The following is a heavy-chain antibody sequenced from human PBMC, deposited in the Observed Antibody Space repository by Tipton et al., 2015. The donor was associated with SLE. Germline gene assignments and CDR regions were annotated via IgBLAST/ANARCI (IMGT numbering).Heavy chain of an antibody. J-gene: IGHJ6*03. Sequence: TLSLTCAVYGGSFSGYYWSWIRQPPGKGLGWIGEINHSGSTNYNPSLKSRVTISVDTSKNQFSLKLSSVTAADTAVYYCARGNYASESYYRLYMDVWGKGTTVTVSS. CDR2: INHSGST. CDR3: ARGNYASESYYRLYMDV. CDR1: GGSFSGYY. V-gene: IGHV4-34*01. D-gene: IGHD3-10*01.